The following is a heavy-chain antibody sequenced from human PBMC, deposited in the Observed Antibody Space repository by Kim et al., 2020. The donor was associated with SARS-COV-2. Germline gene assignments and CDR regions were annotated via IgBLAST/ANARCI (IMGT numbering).Heavy chain of an antibody. Sequence: GGSLRLSCAASGFTFSSYEMNWVRQAPGKGLEWVSYISSSGSTIYYADSVKGRFTISRDNAKNSLYLQMNSLRAEDTAVYYCARGHYYDFWSGIPDYYYYGMDVWGQGTTVTVSS. CDR1: GFTFSSYE. V-gene: IGHV3-48*03. J-gene: IGHJ6*02. CDR2: ISSSGSTI. D-gene: IGHD3-3*01. CDR3: ARGHYYDFWSGIPDYYYYGMDV.